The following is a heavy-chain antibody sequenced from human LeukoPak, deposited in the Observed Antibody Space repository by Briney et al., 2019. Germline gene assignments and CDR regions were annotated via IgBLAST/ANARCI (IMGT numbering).Heavy chain of an antibody. CDR2: INPNSGGT. CDR1: GCTFTGYY. J-gene: IGHJ6*03. D-gene: IGHD3-22*01. V-gene: IGHV1-2*02. CDR3: ARRATYYYDSSAYYSPYYYYYMDV. Sequence: ASVKVSCKASGCTFTGYYMHWVRQAPGQGLEWMGWINPNSGGTNYAQKFQGRVTMTRDTSISTAYMELSRLRSDDTAVYYCARRATYYYDSSAYYSPYYYYYMDVWGKGTTVTVSS.